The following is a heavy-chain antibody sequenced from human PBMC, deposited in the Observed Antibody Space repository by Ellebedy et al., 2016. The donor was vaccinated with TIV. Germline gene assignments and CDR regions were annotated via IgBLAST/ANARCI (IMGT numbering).Heavy chain of an antibody. CDR2: ISSSSSYI. CDR3: ASAGGSGWYYNNYYFDY. V-gene: IGHV3-21*01. CDR1: GFTFRSYS. J-gene: IGHJ4*02. Sequence: GESLKISXAASGFTFRSYSMNWVRQAPGKGLEWVSSISSSSSYIYYADSVKGRFTISRDNAKNSLYLQMNSLRAEDTAIYYCASAGGSGWYYNNYYFDYWGQGTLVTVSS. D-gene: IGHD6-19*01.